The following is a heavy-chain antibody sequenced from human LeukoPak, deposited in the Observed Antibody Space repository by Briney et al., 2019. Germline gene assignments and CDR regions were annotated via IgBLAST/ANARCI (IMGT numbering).Heavy chain of an antibody. Sequence: SGPALVKPTQTLTLTCTFSGFSLSTSGMCVSWIRQPPGKALEWLARIDWDDDKYYSTSLKTRLTISKDTSRNQVVLTMTNMDPVDTATYYCARIRIGDLNFDYWGQGTLVTVSS. CDR3: ARIRIGDLNFDY. D-gene: IGHD2-15*01. CDR1: GFSLSTSGMC. V-gene: IGHV2-70*11. CDR2: IDWDDDK. J-gene: IGHJ4*02.